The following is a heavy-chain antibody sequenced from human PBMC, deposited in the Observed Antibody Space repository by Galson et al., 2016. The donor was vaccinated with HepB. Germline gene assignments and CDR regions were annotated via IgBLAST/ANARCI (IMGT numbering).Heavy chain of an antibody. CDR1: GYSFTTYW. V-gene: IGHV5-10-1*01. Sequence: QSGAEVKKPGESLRISCKGSGYSFTTYWISWVRQMPGKGLEWMGRIDPSDSYTNYSPSFQGHVTISADKSISTAYLQWSSLKASDTAMYYCARHPTVNKGYYNYCMDVGGQGTTVTVSS. CDR3: ARHPTVNKGYYNYCMDV. J-gene: IGHJ6*02. D-gene: IGHD4-17*01. CDR2: IDPSDSYT.